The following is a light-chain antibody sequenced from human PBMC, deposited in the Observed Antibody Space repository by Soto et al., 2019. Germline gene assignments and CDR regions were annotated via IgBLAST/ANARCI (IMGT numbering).Light chain of an antibody. V-gene: IGKV1-27*01. J-gene: IGKJ4*01. CDR1: QGISNY. Sequence: DIQMTQSPSSLSASVGDRVTITCRASQGISNYLAWYQQKPGKVPKLLIYAASTLQSGVPSRFSGSVSGTDFTLTISSLQPEDVATYYCQKYNSALPLTFGGGTKVEIK. CDR2: AAS. CDR3: QKYNSALPLT.